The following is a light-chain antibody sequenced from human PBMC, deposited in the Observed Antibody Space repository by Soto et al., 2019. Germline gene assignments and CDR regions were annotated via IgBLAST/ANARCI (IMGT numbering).Light chain of an antibody. Sequence: DIVMTQSPDSLAVSLGERATINCTSSQSVLYSSDNKNYLAWYQQKPGQPPKLLIYWASTRDSGVPDRFSGSGSGADFTLTISSLQAEDVAVYYCQQYYSTLTFGGGTQVEIK. CDR2: WAS. CDR3: QQYYSTLT. CDR1: QSVLYSSDNKNY. J-gene: IGKJ4*01. V-gene: IGKV4-1*01.